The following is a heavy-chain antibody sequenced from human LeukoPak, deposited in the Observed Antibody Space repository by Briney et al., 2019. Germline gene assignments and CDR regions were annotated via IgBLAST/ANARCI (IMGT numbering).Heavy chain of an antibody. V-gene: IGHV1-69*02. CDR2: IIPILGIA. J-gene: IGHJ4*02. CDR1: GGTFSSYT. Sequence: SVKVSCKASGGTFSSYTISWVRQAPGQGLEWMGRIIPILGIANYAQKFQGRVTITADKSTSTAYMELSSLRSEDTAVYYCASIAARGWGFEYCGQGTLVTVSS. D-gene: IGHD6-6*01. CDR3: ASIAARGWGFEY.